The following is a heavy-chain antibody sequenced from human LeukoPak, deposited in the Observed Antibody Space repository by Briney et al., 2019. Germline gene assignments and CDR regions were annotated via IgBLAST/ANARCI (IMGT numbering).Heavy chain of an antibody. CDR1: GLSFRSYA. CDR2: ISGSGIST. Sequence: GGSLRLSCAVSGLSFRSYALNWVRQSPGKGLEWVSGISGSGISTYYADSVKGRFTISRDNSKNTLYLQMNSQRVDDTAVYYCAKDLSSGWYSPFDFWGPGTLVTVSS. V-gene: IGHV3-23*01. CDR3: AKDLSSGWYSPFDF. D-gene: IGHD6-19*01. J-gene: IGHJ4*02.